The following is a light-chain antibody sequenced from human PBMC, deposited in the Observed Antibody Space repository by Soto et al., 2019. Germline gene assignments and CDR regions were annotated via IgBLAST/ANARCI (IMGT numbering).Light chain of an antibody. CDR2: DAS. CDR1: QSFTGM. J-gene: IGKJ2*01. Sequence: DIQMTQSPSTLSASVGDRVTITCRASQSFTGMLAWYQQKPGKAPKLLIYDASSLKSGVPSRFSGSGSGTEFTLTISSLQPYDFATYYCQQYHSYSTFGQGTRLESK. V-gene: IGKV1-5*01. CDR3: QQYHSYST.